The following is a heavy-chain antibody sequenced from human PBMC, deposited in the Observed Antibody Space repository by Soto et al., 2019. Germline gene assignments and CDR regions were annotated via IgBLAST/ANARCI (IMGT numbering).Heavy chain of an antibody. CDR3: ARAVFGVVIRSPRFDP. V-gene: IGHV4-59*01. D-gene: IGHD3-3*01. CDR1: GGSISSYY. J-gene: IGHJ5*02. Sequence: SETLSLTCTVSGGSISSYYRSWIRQPPGKGLEWIGYIYYSGSTNYNPSLKSRVTISVDTSKNQFSLKLSSVTAADTAVYYCARAVFGVVIRSPRFDPWGQGTLVTVSS. CDR2: IYYSGST.